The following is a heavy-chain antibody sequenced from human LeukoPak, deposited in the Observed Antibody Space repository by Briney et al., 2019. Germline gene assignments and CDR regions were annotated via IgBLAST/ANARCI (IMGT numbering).Heavy chain of an antibody. CDR3: ARDLLLWFGELPTFGS. J-gene: IGHJ5*02. V-gene: IGHV1-18*03. D-gene: IGHD3-10*01. CDR2: ISAYNGNT. CDR1: GYTFTSYG. Sequence: GASVKVSCKASGYTFTSYGISWVRQAPGQGLEWMGWISAYNGNTNYAQKLQGRVTMTTDTSTSTAYMELRSLRSDDMAVYYCARDLLLWFGELPTFGSWGQGTLVTVSS.